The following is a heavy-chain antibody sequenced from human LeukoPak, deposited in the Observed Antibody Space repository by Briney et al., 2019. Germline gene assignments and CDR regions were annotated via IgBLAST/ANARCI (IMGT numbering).Heavy chain of an antibody. V-gene: IGHV1-24*01. J-gene: IGHJ4*02. CDR2: FDPEDGET. D-gene: IGHD5-18*01. Sequence: ASVKVSCKVSGYTLTELSMHWVRQAPGKGLEWMGGFDPEDGETIYAQKFQGRVTITADKSTSTAYMELSSLRSEDTAVYYCARVDRGYSYGSIDYWGQGTLVTVSS. CDR3: ARVDRGYSYGSIDY. CDR1: GYTLTELS.